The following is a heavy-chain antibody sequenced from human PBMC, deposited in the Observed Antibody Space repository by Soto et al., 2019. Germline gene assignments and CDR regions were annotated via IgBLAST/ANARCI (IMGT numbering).Heavy chain of an antibody. Sequence: AGGSLRLSCAASGFTFSSYEMNWVRQAPGKGLEWVSYISSSGSTIYYADSVKGRFTISRDNAKNSLYLQMNSLRAEDTAVYYCARESSAVVITLDYGMDVWGQGTTVTVSS. CDR2: ISSSGSTI. CDR3: ARESSAVVITLDYGMDV. J-gene: IGHJ6*02. V-gene: IGHV3-48*03. CDR1: GFTFSSYE. D-gene: IGHD3-22*01.